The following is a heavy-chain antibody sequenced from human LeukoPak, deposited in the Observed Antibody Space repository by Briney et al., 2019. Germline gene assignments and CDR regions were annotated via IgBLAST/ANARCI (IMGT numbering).Heavy chain of an antibody. CDR2: ISGSGGST. D-gene: IGHD3-10*02. J-gene: IGHJ4*02. V-gene: IGHV3-23*01. Sequence: GGSLRLSCAASGFTFSSYAMSWVRQAPGKGLEWVSAISGSGGSTYYADSVKGWFTISRDNSKNTLYLQMNSLRAEDTAVYYCAYVRGLYSGIDYWGQGTLVTVSS. CDR1: GFTFSSYA. CDR3: AYVRGLYSGIDY.